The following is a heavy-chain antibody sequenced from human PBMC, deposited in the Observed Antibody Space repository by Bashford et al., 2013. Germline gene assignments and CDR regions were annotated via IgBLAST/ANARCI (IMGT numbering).Heavy chain of an antibody. V-gene: IGHV3-21*01. J-gene: IGHJ4*02. CDR1: GFTFSTHT. Sequence: GSLRLSCAASGFTFSTHTMTWVRQAPGKGLEWVSSITETNYGNYADSVKGRITISRDNAKDSLFLEMNSLRVEDTAIYYCARVGNIYGDYVGCDYWGQGTQVTVSS. CDR3: ARVGNIYGDYVGCDY. D-gene: IGHD4-17*01. CDR2: ITETNYG.